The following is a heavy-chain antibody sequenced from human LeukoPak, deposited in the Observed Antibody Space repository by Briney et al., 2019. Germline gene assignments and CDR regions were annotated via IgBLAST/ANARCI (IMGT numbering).Heavy chain of an antibody. D-gene: IGHD2-8*01. J-gene: IGHJ2*01. Sequence: ASVKVSCTASGYTFTGYYMHWVRQAPGQGLEWMGWISPNSGGTNSAQKFQGRVTMTRDTSISTAYMELSRLRSDDTAVYYCTRVLQDVVILGGTPDWHFDLWGRGTLVTVSS. V-gene: IGHV1-2*02. CDR3: TRVLQDVVILGGTPDWHFDL. CDR1: GYTFTGYY. CDR2: ISPNSGGT.